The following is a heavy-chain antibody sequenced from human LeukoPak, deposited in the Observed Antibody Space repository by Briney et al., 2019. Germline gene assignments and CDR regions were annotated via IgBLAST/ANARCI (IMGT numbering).Heavy chain of an antibody. CDR3: ARHRGYGDYDFDY. Sequence: SETLSLTCTVSGGSISSGGYYWSWIRQHPGKGLEWIGYIYYSGSTYYNPSLKSRVTISVDTSKNQFSLKLSSVTAADTAVYYCARHRGYGDYDFDYWGQGTLVTVSS. J-gene: IGHJ4*02. V-gene: IGHV4-31*03. CDR2: IYYSGST. CDR1: GGSISSGGYY. D-gene: IGHD4-17*01.